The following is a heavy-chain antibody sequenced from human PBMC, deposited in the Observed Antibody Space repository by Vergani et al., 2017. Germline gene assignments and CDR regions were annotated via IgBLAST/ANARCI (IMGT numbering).Heavy chain of an antibody. V-gene: IGHV4-34*01. D-gene: IGHD7-27*01. J-gene: IGHJ4*02. CDR2: IYSSGGT. CDR1: GGSFSGYY. Sequence: QVQLQQWGAGLLKPSETLSLTCAVYGGSFSGYYWSWIRQPPGKGLEWIGYIYSSGGTYYNPSLQSRLSISVDTSRNQFSLKVTSVTAADTAVYYCVRSQLGIFDHWGQGALVAVSS. CDR3: VRSQLGIFDH.